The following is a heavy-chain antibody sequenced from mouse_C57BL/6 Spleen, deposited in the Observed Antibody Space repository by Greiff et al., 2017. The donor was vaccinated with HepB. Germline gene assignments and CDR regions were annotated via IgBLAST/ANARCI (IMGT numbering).Heavy chain of an antibody. Sequence: VQLQQPGAELVKPGASVKLSCKASGYTFTSYWMHWVKQRPGRGLEWIGRIDPNSGGTKYNEKFKSKATLTVDKPSSTAYMQLSSLTSEDSAVYYCARENGSSYVGWYFDVWGTGTTVTVSS. V-gene: IGHV1-72*01. J-gene: IGHJ1*03. CDR3: ARENGSSYVGWYFDV. CDR2: IDPNSGGT. D-gene: IGHD1-1*01. CDR1: GYTFTSYW.